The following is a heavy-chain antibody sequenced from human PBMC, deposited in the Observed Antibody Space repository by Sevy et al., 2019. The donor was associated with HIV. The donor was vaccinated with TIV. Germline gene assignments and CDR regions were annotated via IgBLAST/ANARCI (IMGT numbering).Heavy chain of an antibody. D-gene: IGHD5-12*01. CDR1: GFTFSSNS. CDR3: ARDRVDIMGGYGMDV. V-gene: IGHV3-21*01. J-gene: IGHJ6*02. CDR2: ISSSSSYI. Sequence: EGSLRLSCAASGFTFSSNSMNWVLQAPGKALEWVSSISSSSSYIYYADSVKGRFTISRDNAKNSLYLQMNSLRAVDTAVYYCARDRVDIMGGYGMDVWGQGTTVTVSS.